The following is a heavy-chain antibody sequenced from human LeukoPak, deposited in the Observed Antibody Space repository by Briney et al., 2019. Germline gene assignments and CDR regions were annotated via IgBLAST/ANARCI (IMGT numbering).Heavy chain of an antibody. D-gene: IGHD2-2*01. J-gene: IGHJ4*02. CDR2: INPNSGGT. CDR3: AVGYCSSTSCLDLDY. CDR1: GGTFSSYA. Sequence: GASVKVSCKASGGTFSSYAISWVRQAPGQGLEWMGWINPNSGGTNYAQKFQGRVTMTRDTSISTAYMELSRLRSDDTAVYYCAVGYCSSTSCLDLDYWGQGTLVTVSS. V-gene: IGHV1-2*02.